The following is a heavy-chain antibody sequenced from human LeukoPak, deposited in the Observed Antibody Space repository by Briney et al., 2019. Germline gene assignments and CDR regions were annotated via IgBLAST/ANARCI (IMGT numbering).Heavy chain of an antibody. D-gene: IGHD3-22*01. V-gene: IGHV4-4*07. J-gene: IGHJ4*02. CDR1: GGSISSYY. CDR2: IYTSGST. Sequence: PSETLSLTCTVSGGSISSYYWSWIRQPAGKGLEWIGRIYTSGSTNYNPSLKSRVTMSVDTSKNQFSLKLSSVTAADTAVYYCAREGFRYDSSGYYPFDYWGQGTLVTVSS. CDR3: AREGFRYDSSGYYPFDY.